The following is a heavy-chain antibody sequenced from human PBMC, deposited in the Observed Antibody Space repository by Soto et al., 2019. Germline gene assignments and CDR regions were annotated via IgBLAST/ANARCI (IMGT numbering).Heavy chain of an antibody. CDR2: ISSSSSTI. D-gene: IGHD6-13*01. J-gene: IGHJ6*02. CDR1: GFTFSSYS. Sequence: GGSWRLSCGASGFTFSSYSMNWVRQARGKGLGGGSYISSSSSTIYYADSVKGRFTISRDNAKNSLYLQMNSLRDEDTAVYYCARDYSSSWGPDYGMDVWGQGTTATVSS. V-gene: IGHV3-48*02. CDR3: ARDYSSSWGPDYGMDV.